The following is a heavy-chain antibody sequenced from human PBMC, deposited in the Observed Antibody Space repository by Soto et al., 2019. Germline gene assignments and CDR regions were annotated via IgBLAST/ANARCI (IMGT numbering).Heavy chain of an antibody. CDR1: GGSFSGYY. Sequence: QVQLQQWGAGLLKPSETLSLTCAVYGGSFSGYYWSWIRQPPGKGLEWIGEINHSGSTNYNPSLKSRVTISVDTSQNQFSLKRSSVTAADTAVYYCARCIAGTAGGMDVWGQGTTVTVSS. D-gene: IGHD6-13*01. J-gene: IGHJ6*02. CDR3: ARCIAGTAGGMDV. V-gene: IGHV4-34*01. CDR2: INHSGST.